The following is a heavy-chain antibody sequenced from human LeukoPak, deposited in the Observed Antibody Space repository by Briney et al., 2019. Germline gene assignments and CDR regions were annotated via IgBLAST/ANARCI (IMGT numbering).Heavy chain of an antibody. CDR1: GFTFSSYS. Sequence: GGSLRLSCAASGFTFSSYSMNWVRQAPGKGLEWVSSISSRSSYIDYADSLKGRFTISRDNAKNTLYLQMNSLRAEDTAVYYCARDPFDYWGQGTLVTVSS. CDR3: ARDPFDY. J-gene: IGHJ4*02. V-gene: IGHV3-21*01. CDR2: ISSRSSYI.